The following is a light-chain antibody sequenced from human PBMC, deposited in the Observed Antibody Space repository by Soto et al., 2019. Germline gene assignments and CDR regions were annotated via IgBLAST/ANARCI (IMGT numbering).Light chain of an antibody. V-gene: IGLV2-14*01. J-gene: IGLJ1*01. CDR1: SRDVGGFNF. CDR2: EVS. CDR3: QSYDSSLSGYV. Sequence: QSVLTQPASVSGSPGQSITISCTGTSRDVGGFNFVSWYQHHQGKAPKLIIYEVSDRPSGVSSRFSGSKSGNTASLTISGLQTEDEADYYCQSYDSSLSGYVFGTGTKVTVL.